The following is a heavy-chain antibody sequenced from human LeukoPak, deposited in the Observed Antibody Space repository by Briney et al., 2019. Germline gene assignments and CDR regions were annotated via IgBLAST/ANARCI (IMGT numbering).Heavy chain of an antibody. CDR2: IYHSGST. CDR3: ARASKDFWSGYYYYFDY. Sequence: PSETLSLTYAVSGGSISSGGYSWSWIRQPPGKGLEWIGYIYHSGSTYYNPSLKSRVTISVDRSKNQFSLKLSSVTAADTAVYYCARASKDFWSGYYYYFDYWGQGTLVTVSS. J-gene: IGHJ4*02. CDR1: GGSISSGGYS. V-gene: IGHV4-30-2*01. D-gene: IGHD3-3*01.